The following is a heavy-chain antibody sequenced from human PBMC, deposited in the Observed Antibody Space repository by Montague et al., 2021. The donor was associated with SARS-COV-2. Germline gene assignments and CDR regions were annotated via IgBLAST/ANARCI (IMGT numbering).Heavy chain of an antibody. J-gene: IGHJ5*02. CDR1: GFTFGDYS. D-gene: IGHD3-3*01. V-gene: IGHV3-9*01. CDR3: AKDSYYDFWSCYLPGENWFDP. CDR2: ISWNSGSI. Sequence: SRRLSCAAYGFTFGDYSMDWVRQAPGKGLEWVSGISWNSGSIAYADAVKGRFTISIDNANNYLYLQMNSLRAEDTALYYCAKDSYYDFWSCYLPGENWFDPGGQGALVTVSA.